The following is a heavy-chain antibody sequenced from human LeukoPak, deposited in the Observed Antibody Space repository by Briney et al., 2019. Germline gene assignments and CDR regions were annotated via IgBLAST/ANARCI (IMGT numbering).Heavy chain of an antibody. CDR1: GFSLSTSGVG. Sequence: ESGPTLVNPTQTLTLTCIFSGFSLSTSGVGVGWIRQPPGKALEWLALIYWDDDKRYSPSLKSRLTITNDTSKNQVVLTMTKMDPVDTATYYCAHSIEMVTMKGAAFDVWGQGTMVTVSS. J-gene: IGHJ3*01. CDR2: IYWDDDK. V-gene: IGHV2-5*02. D-gene: IGHD5-24*01. CDR3: AHSIEMVTMKGAAFDV.